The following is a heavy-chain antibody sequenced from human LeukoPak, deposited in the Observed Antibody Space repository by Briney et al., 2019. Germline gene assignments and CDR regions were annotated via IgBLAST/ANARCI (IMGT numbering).Heavy chain of an antibody. Sequence: SETLSLTCTVSGGSISSSSYYWGWIRQPPGKGLEWIGSIYYSGSTYYNPSLKSRVTISVDTSKSQFSLKLSSVTAADTAVYYCAREEGSLYYFDYWGQGTLVTVSS. V-gene: IGHV4-39*07. CDR3: AREEGSLYYFDY. CDR1: GGSISSSSYY. J-gene: IGHJ4*02. CDR2: IYYSGST.